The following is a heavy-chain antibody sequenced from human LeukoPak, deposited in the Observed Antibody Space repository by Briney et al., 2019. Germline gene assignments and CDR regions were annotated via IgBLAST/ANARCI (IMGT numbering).Heavy chain of an antibody. Sequence: KPSETLSLTCAVYGGSFSGYYWSWIRQPPGKGLEWIGEINHSGSTNYNPSLKSRVTISVDTSKNQFSLKLSSVTAADTPVYYWARGPPLIYRPQNWFDPWGKGTLVTVSS. D-gene: IGHD2/OR15-2a*01. CDR2: INHSGST. CDR1: GGSFSGYY. J-gene: IGHJ5*02. V-gene: IGHV4-34*01. CDR3: ARGPPLIYRPQNWFDP.